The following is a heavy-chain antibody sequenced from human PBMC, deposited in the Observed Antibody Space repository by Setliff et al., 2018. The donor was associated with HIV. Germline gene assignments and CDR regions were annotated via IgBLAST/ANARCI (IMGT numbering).Heavy chain of an antibody. CDR3: ARVAVTGRGLAY. V-gene: IGHV1-2*02. CDR1: GYTFTGYY. CDR2: INPKSGDT. Sequence: ASVKVSCKASGYTFTGYYMHWVRQAPGQGTEWMAGINPKSGDTIYAQKFQGRVTVTRDTSITTVYLDLSRLTSDDTAIYYCARVAVTGRGLAYWGQGTLVTVSS. D-gene: IGHD6-19*01. J-gene: IGHJ4*02.